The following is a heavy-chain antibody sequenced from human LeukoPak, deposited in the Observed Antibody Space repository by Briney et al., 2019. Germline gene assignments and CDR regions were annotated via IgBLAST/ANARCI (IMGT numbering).Heavy chain of an antibody. Sequence: GGSLRLSCTASGFPFIEYSMNWVRQVPGKGLEWIAYIGIDSGKTRYADSVRGRFTISADKTRNSLYLQMNSLRVEDTAVYFCARDNNYPFDNGGQGTLVSVAS. D-gene: IGHD1-1*01. J-gene: IGHJ4*02. CDR3: ARDNNYPFDN. CDR2: IGIDSGKT. CDR1: GFPFIEYS. V-gene: IGHV3-48*01.